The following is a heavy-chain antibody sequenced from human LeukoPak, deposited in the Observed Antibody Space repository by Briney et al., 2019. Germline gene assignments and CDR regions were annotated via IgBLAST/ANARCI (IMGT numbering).Heavy chain of an antibody. J-gene: IGHJ4*02. CDR2: ITSSGSTI. Sequence: GGSLRVSRAASGFTFSEFHMSWIRQAPGKGLEWVSYITSSGSTIYYADSMKGRFTISRDNAKNSLYLQMNSLRTEDTAVYYCARYYLLGTGSYAFDYWGQGTLVTVSS. V-gene: IGHV3-11*01. CDR3: ARYYLLGTGSYAFDY. CDR1: GFTFSEFH. D-gene: IGHD1-1*01.